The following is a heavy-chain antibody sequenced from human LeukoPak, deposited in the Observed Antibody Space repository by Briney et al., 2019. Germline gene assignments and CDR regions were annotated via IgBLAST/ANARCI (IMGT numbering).Heavy chain of an antibody. J-gene: IGHJ4*02. CDR2: IIPIFGTA. Sequence: ASVKVSCKASGGTFSSYAVSWVRQAPGQGLEWMEGIIPIFGTANYAQKFQGRVTITTDESTSTAYMELSSLRSEDTAVYYCARDDERGFSGSYRIGYWGQGTLVTVSS. CDR3: ARDDERGFSGSYRIGY. D-gene: IGHD1-26*01. V-gene: IGHV1-69*05. CDR1: GGTFSSYA.